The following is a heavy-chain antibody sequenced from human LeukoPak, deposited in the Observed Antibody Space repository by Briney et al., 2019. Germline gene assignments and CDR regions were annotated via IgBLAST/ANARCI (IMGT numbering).Heavy chain of an antibody. Sequence: ASETLSLTCTVSGGSISSSSYYWGWIRQAPGKGLEWIGSIYYSGSTFYSPSLKSRVTISVDTSKNQFSLKLSSVTAADTAVYYCARTHPFGSGNWLDPWGQGTLVTVSS. CDR1: GGSISSSSYY. D-gene: IGHD3-16*01. CDR2: IYYSGST. J-gene: IGHJ5*02. V-gene: IGHV4-39*07. CDR3: ARTHPFGSGNWLDP.